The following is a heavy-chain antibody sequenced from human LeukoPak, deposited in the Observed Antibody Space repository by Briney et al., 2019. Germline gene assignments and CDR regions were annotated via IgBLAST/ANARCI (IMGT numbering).Heavy chain of an antibody. CDR2: IYYSGST. CDR3: ARGQYDILTGYYLQFDY. D-gene: IGHD3-9*01. CDR1: RGSISSSNHF. Sequence: SETLSLTCTVSRGSISSSNHFWGWVRQPPEKGLEWIGSIYYSGSTYYNPSLTSRVTILVDTSKNQFSLKLSSVTAADTALYYCARGQYDILTGYYLQFDYWGQGTLVTVSS. J-gene: IGHJ4*02. V-gene: IGHV4-39*07.